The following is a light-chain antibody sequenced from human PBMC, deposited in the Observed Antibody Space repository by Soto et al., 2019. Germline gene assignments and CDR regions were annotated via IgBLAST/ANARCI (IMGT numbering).Light chain of an antibody. CDR1: PSISNS. J-gene: IGKJ1*01. Sequence: DIKMTQSPSILSVSVGDRVTITCRASPSISNSLAWYQQRPGTAPKLLIYDASTLENWVPSRFSGSGSGTEFPLTISSLQPDDSATYYCQQYSYYRTFGQGTTGELK. CDR2: DAS. CDR3: QQYSYYRT. V-gene: IGKV1-5*01.